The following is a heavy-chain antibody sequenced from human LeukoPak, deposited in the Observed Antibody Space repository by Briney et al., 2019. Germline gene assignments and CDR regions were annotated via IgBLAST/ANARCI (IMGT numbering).Heavy chain of an antibody. CDR2: IYTSGST. D-gene: IGHD6-19*01. J-gene: IGHJ6*03. V-gene: IGHV4-4*07. CDR1: GGSISSYY. CDR3: ARGRVAGTGAYYYYYMDV. Sequence: SETLSLTCTVSGGSISSYYWSWIRQPAGKGLEWIGRIYTSGSTNYNPSLKSRVTMSVDTSKNQFSLKLSSVTAADTAVYYCARGRVAGTGAYYYYYMDVWGKGTTVTISS.